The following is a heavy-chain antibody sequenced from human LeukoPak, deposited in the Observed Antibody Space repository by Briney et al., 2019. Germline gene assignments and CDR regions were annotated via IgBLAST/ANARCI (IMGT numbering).Heavy chain of an antibody. Sequence: SEILSLTCTVSGGSISSYYWSWIRQPPGKGLEWIGYIYYSGSTNYNPSLKSRVTISVDTSKNQFSLKLSSVTAADTAVYYCASQNCSSTSCYKGGYYYYMDVWGKGTTVTVSS. CDR3: ASQNCSSTSCYKGGYYYYMDV. D-gene: IGHD2-2*02. CDR2: IYYSGST. CDR1: GGSISSYY. J-gene: IGHJ6*03. V-gene: IGHV4-59*01.